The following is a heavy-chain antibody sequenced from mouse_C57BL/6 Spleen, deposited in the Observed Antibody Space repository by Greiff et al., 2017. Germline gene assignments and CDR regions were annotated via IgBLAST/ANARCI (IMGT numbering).Heavy chain of an antibody. CDR3: APYYGSSSWYFDV. CDR1: GYTFTSYW. D-gene: IGHD1-1*01. Sequence: QVHVKQPGAELVRPGTSVKLSCKASGYTFTSYWMHWVKQRPGQGLEWIGVIDPSDSYTNYNQKFKGKATLTVDTSSSTAYMQLSSLTSEDSAVYYCAPYYGSSSWYFDVWGTGTTVTVSS. CDR2: IDPSDSYT. J-gene: IGHJ1*03. V-gene: IGHV1-59*01.